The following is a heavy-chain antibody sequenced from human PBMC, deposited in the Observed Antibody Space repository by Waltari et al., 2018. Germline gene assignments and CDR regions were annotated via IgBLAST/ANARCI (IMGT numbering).Heavy chain of an antibody. V-gene: IGHV3-30-3*01. CDR3: ARGGMTTRPFDY. CDR1: GFTFSSYA. D-gene: IGHD4-17*01. J-gene: IGHJ4*02. CDR2: ISYDGSNK. Sequence: QVQLVESGGGVVQPGRSLRLSCAASGFTFSSYAMHWVRQAPGKGLEWVAVISYDGSNKYYADSVKGRFTISRDNSKNTLYLQMNSLRAEDTAVYYCARGGMTTRPFDYWGQGTLVTVSS.